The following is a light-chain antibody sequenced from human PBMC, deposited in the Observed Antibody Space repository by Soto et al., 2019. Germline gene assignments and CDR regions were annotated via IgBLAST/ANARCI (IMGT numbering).Light chain of an antibody. V-gene: IGKV3-20*01. CDR3: QQYGSSPIP. CDR2: AAS. Sequence: IGLTQSPATLSVSPGERASLSCRASQSVSSNLAWYQQKPGQAPRLLIYAASTRATGVPARFSGSGSGTEFTLTISRLEPEDFAVYYCQQYGSSPIPFGQGTRLEIK. CDR1: QSVSSN. J-gene: IGKJ5*01.